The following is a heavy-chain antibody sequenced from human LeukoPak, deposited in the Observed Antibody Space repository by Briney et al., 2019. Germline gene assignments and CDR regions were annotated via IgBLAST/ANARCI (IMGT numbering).Heavy chain of an antibody. V-gene: IGHV3-30*02. CDR1: GFTFSTYG. Sequence: GGSLRLSCAASGFTFSTYGMHWVRQAPGKGLEWVAFIRYDGSNKYYADSVKGRFTISRDNSKNTLYLQMSSLRAEDTAVYYCAKGPEVRGVIVILKTGEKGALDYWGQGTLVTVSS. CDR2: IRYDGSNK. CDR3: AKGPEVRGVIVILKTGEKGALDY. D-gene: IGHD3-10*01. J-gene: IGHJ4*02.